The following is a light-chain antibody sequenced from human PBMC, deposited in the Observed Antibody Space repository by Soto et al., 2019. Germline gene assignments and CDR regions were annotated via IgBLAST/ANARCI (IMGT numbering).Light chain of an antibody. CDR2: GAS. CDR1: QSISSDY. CDR3: QHYGNSPPSVT. J-gene: IGKJ3*01. V-gene: IGKV3-20*01. Sequence: VLTQSPDTLSLSPGERDTLSCRASQSISSDYLVWYQQKAGHAPLLLIYGASSTATGIPDRFSGSGSGTDFTLTINRLEPEDFAVYYCQHYGNSPPSVTFGPGTKVDIK.